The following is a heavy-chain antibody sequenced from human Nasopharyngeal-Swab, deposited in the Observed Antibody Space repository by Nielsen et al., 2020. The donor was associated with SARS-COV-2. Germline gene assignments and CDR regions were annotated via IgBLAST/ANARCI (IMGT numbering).Heavy chain of an antibody. D-gene: IGHD3-9*01. CDR2: IIPIFGTA. J-gene: IGHJ4*02. Sequence: SVKVSCKASGYTFTSYDISWVRQAPGQGLEWMGGIIPIFGTANYAQKFQGRVTITADKSTSTAYMELSSLRSEDTAVYYCARDRSQYDILTGYPYYFDYWGQGTLVTVSS. CDR3: ARDRSQYDILTGYPYYFDY. V-gene: IGHV1-69*06. CDR1: GYTFTSYD.